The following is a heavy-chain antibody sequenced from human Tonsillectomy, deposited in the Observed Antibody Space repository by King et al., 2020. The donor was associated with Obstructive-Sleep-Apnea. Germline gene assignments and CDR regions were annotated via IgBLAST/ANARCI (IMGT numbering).Heavy chain of an antibody. V-gene: IGHV3-30*04. CDR3: AREIPYYFDSSGYIPYLDY. Sequence: VQLVESGGGVVQPGRSLRLSCAASRFTFSNYTMHWVRQAPGKGLEWVAVISYDGSNKYYADSVKGRFTISRDNSKNTLYLQMNSLRPEDTAVYYCAREIPYYFDSSGYIPYLDYWGQGTLVTVSS. CDR1: RFTFSNYT. CDR2: ISYDGSNK. J-gene: IGHJ4*02. D-gene: IGHD3-22*01.